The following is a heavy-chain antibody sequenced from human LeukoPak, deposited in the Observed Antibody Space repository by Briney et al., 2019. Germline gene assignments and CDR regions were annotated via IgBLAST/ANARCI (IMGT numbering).Heavy chain of an antibody. J-gene: IGHJ4*02. V-gene: IGHV3-23*01. D-gene: IGHD7-27*01. CDR2: ISGSGGSA. CDR3: ATRCVWGCPFFDY. Sequence: GGSLRLSCAASGFTFSSYAMSWVRQAPGKGLEWVSAISGSGGSAYYADSVKGRFTISRDNSKNTLYLQMNSLRAEDTAVYYCATRCVWGCPFFDYWGQGTLVTVSS. CDR1: GFTFSSYA.